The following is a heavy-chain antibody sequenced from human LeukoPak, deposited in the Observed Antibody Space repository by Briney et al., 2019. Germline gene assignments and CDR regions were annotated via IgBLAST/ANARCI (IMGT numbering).Heavy chain of an antibody. J-gene: IGHJ4*02. V-gene: IGHV3-23*01. D-gene: IGHD3-10*01. CDR3: AKETYASGPYYFDY. CDR1: GFTFSDYP. Sequence: GGSLRLSCAASGFTFSDYPMNWVRQAPGKGLEWVSVIAGSGDSSFYGDSVKGRFTISRDNSKNTLYLQMNSLRVEDTAVYYCAKETYASGPYYFDYWGQGTLVTVSS. CDR2: IAGSGDSS.